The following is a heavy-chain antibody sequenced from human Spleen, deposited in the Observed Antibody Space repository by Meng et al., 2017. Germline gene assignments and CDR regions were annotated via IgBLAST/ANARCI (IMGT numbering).Heavy chain of an antibody. CDR1: GFTFSSYA. J-gene: IGHJ4*02. V-gene: IGHV3-30*01. CDR2: ISYDGSNK. CDR3: AREGGSQDVFWGTSHDDYFDY. D-gene: IGHD3-3*01. Sequence: GESLKISCAASGFTFSSYAMHWVRQAPGKGLEWVAVISYDGSNKYYADSVKGRFTISRDNSKNTLYLQMNSLRAEDTAVYYCAREGGSQDVFWGTSHDDYFDYWGQGTLVTVSS.